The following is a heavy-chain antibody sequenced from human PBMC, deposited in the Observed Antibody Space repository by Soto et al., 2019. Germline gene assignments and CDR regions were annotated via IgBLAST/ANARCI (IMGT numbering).Heavy chain of an antibody. Sequence: EVQLVESGGGLVQPGGSLKLSYAASGFTFSGSAMHWVRQASGKGLEWVGRIRSKANSYATAYAASVKGRFTISRDDSKITAYLQMNSLKTEDTAVYYCTREGSGSYYPNYYYYYYMDVWGKGTTVTVSS. CDR3: TREGSGSYYPNYYYYYYMDV. V-gene: IGHV3-73*01. J-gene: IGHJ6*03. CDR2: IRSKANSYAT. D-gene: IGHD3-10*01. CDR1: GFTFSGSA.